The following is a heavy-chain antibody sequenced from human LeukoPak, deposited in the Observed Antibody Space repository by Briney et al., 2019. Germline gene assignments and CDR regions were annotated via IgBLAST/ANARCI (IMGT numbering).Heavy chain of an antibody. CDR2: IIPIFGTA. CDR1: GGTFSSYA. CDR3: AGASAPYDILAPFDY. V-gene: IGHV1-69*05. D-gene: IGHD3-9*01. Sequence: ASVKVSCKASGGTFSSYAISWVRQAPGQGLEWMGGIIPIFGTANYAQKFQGRVTITTDESTSTAYMELSSLRSEDTAVYYCAGASAPYDILAPFDYWGQGTLVTVSS. J-gene: IGHJ4*02.